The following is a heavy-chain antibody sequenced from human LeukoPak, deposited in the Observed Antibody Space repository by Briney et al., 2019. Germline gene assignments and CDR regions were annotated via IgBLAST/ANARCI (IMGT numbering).Heavy chain of an antibody. V-gene: IGHV3-48*01. D-gene: IGHD3-10*01. Sequence: GGSLRLSCAASGFTFSSYSMNWVRQAPGKGLEWVSYISSSSSTMYYADSVKGRFSISRDNSKNTLYLQMNSLRAEDTAVYYCARPTLRGIDYWGQGTLVTVSS. CDR3: ARPTLRGIDY. CDR1: GFTFSSYS. J-gene: IGHJ4*02. CDR2: ISSSSSTM.